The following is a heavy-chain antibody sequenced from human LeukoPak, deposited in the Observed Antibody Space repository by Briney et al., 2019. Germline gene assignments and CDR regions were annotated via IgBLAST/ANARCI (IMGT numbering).Heavy chain of an antibody. Sequence: PSETLSLTCTVSGGSISCGDYYWSWIRQPPGKGLEWIGETSHSGSTNYSPSLKSRVTISVDRSKNQFSLKLSSVTAADTAVYYCARGADILTGYYHQVSAFDIWGQGTMVTVSS. J-gene: IGHJ3*02. CDR1: GGSISCGDYY. D-gene: IGHD3-9*01. CDR3: ARGADILTGYYHQVSAFDI. V-gene: IGHV4-30-2*01. CDR2: TSHSGST.